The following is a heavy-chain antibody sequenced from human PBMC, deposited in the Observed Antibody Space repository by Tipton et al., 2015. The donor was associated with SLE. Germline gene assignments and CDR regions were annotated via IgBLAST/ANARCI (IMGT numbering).Heavy chain of an antibody. D-gene: IGHD4-17*01. Sequence: SLRLSCAASGFTFSSYAMHWVRQAPGKGLEWVSFIGSSSSYIYYADSVKGRFTISRDNAKNSLYLQMNSLRAEDTAVYYCARDLTTVTSEYFDYWGQRPLVPVSS. CDR1: GFTFSSYA. CDR2: IGSSSSYI. CDR3: ARDLTTVTSEYFDY. J-gene: IGHJ4*02. V-gene: IGHV3-21*03.